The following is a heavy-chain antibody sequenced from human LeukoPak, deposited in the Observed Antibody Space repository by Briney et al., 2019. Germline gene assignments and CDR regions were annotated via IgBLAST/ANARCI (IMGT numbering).Heavy chain of an antibody. CDR3: AKSQLPPLFQLLSNYYYGMDV. J-gene: IGHJ6*02. D-gene: IGHD2-2*01. CDR1: GFTFSSYW. Sequence: GGSLRLSCAASGFTFSSYWMQWARQAPGKGLVWVSRINSDGSSTSYADSVKGRFTISRDNAKNTLYLQMNSLRAEDTAVYYCAKSQLPPLFQLLSNYYYGMDVWGQGTTVTVSS. V-gene: IGHV3-74*01. CDR2: INSDGSST.